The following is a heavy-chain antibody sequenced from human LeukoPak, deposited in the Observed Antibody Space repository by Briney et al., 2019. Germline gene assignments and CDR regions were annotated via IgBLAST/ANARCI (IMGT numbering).Heavy chain of an antibody. CDR3: AGGDIVVVPATYYYYYGMDV. D-gene: IGHD2-2*01. V-gene: IGHV3-23*01. CDR2: ISGSGGST. CDR1: GFTFSSYA. J-gene: IGHJ6*02. Sequence: PGGSLRLSCAASGFTFSSYAMSWVRQAPGKGLEWVSAISGSGGSTYYADSVKGRFTISRDNSKNTLYLQMNSLRAEDTAVYYCAGGDIVVVPATYYYYYGMDVWGQGTTVTVSS.